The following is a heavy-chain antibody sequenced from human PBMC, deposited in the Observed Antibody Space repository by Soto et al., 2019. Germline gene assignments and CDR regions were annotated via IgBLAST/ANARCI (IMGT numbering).Heavy chain of an antibody. V-gene: IGHV3-33*01. Sequence: QVQLVESGGGVVQPGRSLRLACAASGFTFNNYGMHWVRQAPGKGLEWVAVIWNDGNGYYYANSVKGRFTISRDNSKNTVYLQKSSLRAEDTAGYYCARRQISPPTRGAASARGGMDVWGQGTTVTVSS. D-gene: IGHD6-25*01. CDR2: IWNDGNGY. CDR1: GFTFNNYG. CDR3: ARRQISPPTRGAASARGGMDV. J-gene: IGHJ6*02.